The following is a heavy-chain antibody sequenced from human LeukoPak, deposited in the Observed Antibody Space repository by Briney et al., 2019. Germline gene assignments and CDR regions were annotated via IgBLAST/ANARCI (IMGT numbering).Heavy chain of an antibody. Sequence: GASVKVSCKASGYTFTSYGISWVRRAPGQGLEWMGWISAYNGNTNYAQKLQGRVTMTTDTSTSTAYMELRSLRPDDTAVYYCARSPYRSSGRYEDYWGQGTLVTVSS. CDR3: ARSPYRSSGRYEDY. CDR1: GYTFTSYG. CDR2: ISAYNGNT. J-gene: IGHJ4*02. V-gene: IGHV1-18*01. D-gene: IGHD6-19*01.